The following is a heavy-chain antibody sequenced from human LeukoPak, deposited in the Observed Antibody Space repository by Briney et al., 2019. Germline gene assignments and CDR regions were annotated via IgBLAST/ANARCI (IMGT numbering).Heavy chain of an antibody. CDR3: AELGITMIGGV. V-gene: IGHV3-48*03. D-gene: IGHD3-10*02. CDR2: ISSSGSTI. CDR1: GFTVSKNY. J-gene: IGHJ6*04. Sequence: PGGSLRLSCAVSGFTVSKNYMNWVRQAPGKGLEWVSYISSSGSTIYYADSVKGRFTISRDNAKNSLYLQMNSLRAEDTAVYYCAELGITMIGGVWGKGTTVTISS.